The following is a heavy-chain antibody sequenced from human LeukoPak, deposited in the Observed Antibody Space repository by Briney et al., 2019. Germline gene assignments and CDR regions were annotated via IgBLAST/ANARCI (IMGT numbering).Heavy chain of an antibody. CDR1: GYTFTGYY. D-gene: IGHD6-6*01. V-gene: IGHV1-46*01. CDR3: ARTKGEYSSPAGSDYYYYYYYMDV. Sequence: ASVKVSCKASGYTFTGYYMHWVRQAPGQGLEWMGIINPSGGSTSYAQKFQGRVTMTRDMSMSTVYMELSSLRSEDTAVYYCARTKGEYSSPAGSDYYYYYYYMDVWGKGTTVTVSS. CDR2: INPSGGST. J-gene: IGHJ6*03.